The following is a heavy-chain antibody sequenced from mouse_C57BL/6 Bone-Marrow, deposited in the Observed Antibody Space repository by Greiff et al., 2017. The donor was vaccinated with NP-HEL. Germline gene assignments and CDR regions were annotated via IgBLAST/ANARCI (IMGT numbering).Heavy chain of an antibody. CDR2: ISSGSSTI. J-gene: IGHJ1*03. CDR3: ATNYGSWYFDV. CDR1: GFTFSDYG. D-gene: IGHD2-2*01. Sequence: EVQLVESGGGLVKPGGSLKLSCAASGFTFSDYGMHWVRQAPEKGLEWVAYISSGSSTIYYADTVKGRFTISRDNAKNTLFLQMTSLRSEDTAMYYCATNYGSWYFDVWGTGTTVTVSS. V-gene: IGHV5-17*01.